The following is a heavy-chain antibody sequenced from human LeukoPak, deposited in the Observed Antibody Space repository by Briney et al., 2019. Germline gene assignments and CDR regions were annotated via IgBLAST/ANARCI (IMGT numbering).Heavy chain of an antibody. CDR3: ARAMDYDRAY. D-gene: IGHD3-22*01. CDR2: FYYSGST. CDR1: GGSISSYY. J-gene: IGHJ4*02. V-gene: IGHV4-59*01. Sequence: PSETLSLTCTVSGGSISSYYWSWIRQPPGKGLEWIGYFYYSGSTNYNPSLKSRVTISMDTSKNQFSLKLSSVTAADTAVHYCARAMDYDRAYWGQGTLVTVSS.